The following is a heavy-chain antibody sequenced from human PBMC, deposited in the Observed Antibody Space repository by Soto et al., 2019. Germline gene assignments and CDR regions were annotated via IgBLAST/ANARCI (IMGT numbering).Heavy chain of an antibody. Sequence: EVQLVQSGAEVKKPGESLRISCKGSGYNFTNYSIRWVRQMPGKGLEWMGRIYPRDSYTNYSPSFQGHVTISVDKSISTAYLQWSSLKASDTAMYYCANAVDVWGQGTTVTVSS. J-gene: IGHJ6*02. V-gene: IGHV5-10-1*01. CDR2: IYPRDSYT. CDR1: GYNFTNYS. CDR3: ANAVDV.